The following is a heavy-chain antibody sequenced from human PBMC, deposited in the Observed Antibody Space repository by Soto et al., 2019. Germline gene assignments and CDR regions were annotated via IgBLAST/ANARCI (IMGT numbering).Heavy chain of an antibody. Sequence: GGSLRLSCAASGFTFSIYGMHWVRHAPGKGLEWVAVIWYDGSNKYYADSVKGRFTISRDNSKNTLYLQMNSLRAEDTAVYYCAGDQFTMIVVGGAAFDIWGQGTMVT. V-gene: IGHV3-33*01. D-gene: IGHD3-22*01. CDR3: AGDQFTMIVVGGAAFDI. CDR2: IWYDGSNK. CDR1: GFTFSIYG. J-gene: IGHJ3*02.